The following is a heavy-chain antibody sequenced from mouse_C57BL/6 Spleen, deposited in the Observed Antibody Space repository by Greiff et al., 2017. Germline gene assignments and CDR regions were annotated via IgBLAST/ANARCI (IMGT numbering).Heavy chain of an antibody. V-gene: IGHV1-69*01. Sequence: QVQLQQPGAELVMPGASVKLSCKASGYTFTSYWMHWVKQRPGQGLEWIGEIDPSDSYTNYNQKFKGKSTLTVDKSSSTAYMQLSSLTSEDSAVYYCANGNYGYFDYWGQGTTLTGSS. J-gene: IGHJ2*01. D-gene: IGHD2-1*01. CDR3: ANGNYGYFDY. CDR1: GYTFTSYW. CDR2: IDPSDSYT.